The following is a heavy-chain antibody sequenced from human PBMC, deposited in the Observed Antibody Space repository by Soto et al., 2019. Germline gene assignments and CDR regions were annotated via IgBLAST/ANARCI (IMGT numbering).Heavy chain of an antibody. V-gene: IGHV1-3*01. CDR1: GYTFTSYA. J-gene: IGHJ4*02. CDR2: INAGNGNT. Sequence: GASVKVSCKASGYTFTSYAMHWVRQAPGQRLEWMGWINAGNGNTKYSQKFQGRVTTTRDTSASTAYMELSSLRSEDTAVYYCARGGCSSTSCYVGIPFDYWGQGTLVTVSS. D-gene: IGHD2-2*01. CDR3: ARGGCSSTSCYVGIPFDY.